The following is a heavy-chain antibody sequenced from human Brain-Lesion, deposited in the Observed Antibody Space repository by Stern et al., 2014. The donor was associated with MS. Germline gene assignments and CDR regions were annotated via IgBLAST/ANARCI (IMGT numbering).Heavy chain of an antibody. CDR3: ARFPASRPHVFDS. J-gene: IGHJ4*02. D-gene: IGHD6-13*01. Sequence: DQLVESGPGLVKPSGTLSLTCVVSGGSISSSNWWSWVRQSPGKGLEWIGESDHSGSTIYNPSLKSRVTVSVDKSKNRFSLNLRSVTAADTAVYFCARFPASRPHVFDSWGQGTLVTVSS. CDR2: SDHSGST. V-gene: IGHV4-4*02. CDR1: GGSISSSNW.